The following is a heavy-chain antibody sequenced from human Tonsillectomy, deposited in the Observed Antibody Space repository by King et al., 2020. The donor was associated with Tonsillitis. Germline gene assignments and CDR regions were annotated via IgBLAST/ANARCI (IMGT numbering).Heavy chain of an antibody. CDR3: ARGEVGYYYDSSGEYYFDY. CDR2: IYPGDSDT. V-gene: IGHV5-51*01. D-gene: IGHD3-22*01. J-gene: IGHJ4*02. Sequence: EVQLVESGAEVKKPGESLKISCKGSGYSFTSYWIGWVRQMPGKGLEWMGIIYPGDSDTRYSPSFHGQVTISADKSISTAYLQWSSLKASDTAMYYCARGEVGYYYDSSGEYYFDYWGQGTLVTVSS. CDR1: GYSFTSYW.